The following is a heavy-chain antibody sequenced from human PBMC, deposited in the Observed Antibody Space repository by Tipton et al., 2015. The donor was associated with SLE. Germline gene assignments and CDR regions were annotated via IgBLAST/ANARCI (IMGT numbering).Heavy chain of an antibody. CDR3: ARATRFMQWSPRGQYFYYMDV. CDR1: GFTFDIYD. Sequence: SGFTFDIYDMHWVRQAPGKGLEWVAFIRYDGSEEYYADSVKGRFTISRDNAKNTLYLQMIGLRAEDTAVYYCARATRFMQWSPRGQYFYYMDVWGKGTTVTVSS. CDR2: IRYDGSEE. J-gene: IGHJ6*03. D-gene: IGHD3-3*01. V-gene: IGHV3-30*02.